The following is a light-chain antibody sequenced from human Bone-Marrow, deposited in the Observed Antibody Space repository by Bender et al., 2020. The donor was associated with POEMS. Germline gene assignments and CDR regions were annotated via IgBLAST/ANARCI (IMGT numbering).Light chain of an antibody. V-gene: IGLV3-1*01. Sequence: SYEVTQPPSVSVSPGQTASITCSGDDLVDKYVAWYQQKPGQSPVLVIYQDTKRPSGIPERFSGFNSGNTATLTISGTQAMDEADYYCQAWDTYSVIFCGGTKLTVL. J-gene: IGLJ2*01. CDR3: QAWDTYSVI. CDR1: DLVDKY. CDR2: QDT.